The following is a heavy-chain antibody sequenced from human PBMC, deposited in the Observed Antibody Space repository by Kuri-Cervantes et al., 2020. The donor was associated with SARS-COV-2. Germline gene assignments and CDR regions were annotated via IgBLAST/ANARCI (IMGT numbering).Heavy chain of an antibody. CDR2: ISYDGSNK. CDR3: ASEDNIMDY. Sequence: GGSLRLSCAASGFTFSSYAMHWVRQAPGKGLEWVAVISYDGSNKYCADSVKGRFTISRDNSKNTLYLQMNSLRAEDTAVYYCASEDNIMDYWGQGTLVTVSS. J-gene: IGHJ4*02. CDR1: GFTFSSYA. V-gene: IGHV3-30-3*01. D-gene: IGHD3-16*01.